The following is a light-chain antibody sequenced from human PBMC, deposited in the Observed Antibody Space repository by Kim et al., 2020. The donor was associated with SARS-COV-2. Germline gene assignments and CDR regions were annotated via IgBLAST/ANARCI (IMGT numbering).Light chain of an antibody. CDR2: EVR. Sequence: GPSVTISCTGTSDDVVFYNYVSWYQQYPGKAPKLLIYEVRKRPSGVPDRFSGYKSGNTASLTVSGLQAEDEGAYYCSSYGGRNDLIFGGGTQLTVL. V-gene: IGLV2-8*01. J-gene: IGLJ2*01. CDR3: SSYGGRNDLI. CDR1: SDDVVFYNY.